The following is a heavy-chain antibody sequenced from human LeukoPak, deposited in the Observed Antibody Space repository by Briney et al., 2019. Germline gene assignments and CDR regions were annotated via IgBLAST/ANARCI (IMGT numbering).Heavy chain of an antibody. CDR2: IGGSGGST. J-gene: IGHJ6*02. CDR3: AKTHSEPGYSSSWSYYYGMDV. V-gene: IGHV3-23*01. Sequence: RGSLRLSCAASGFTFSSYAMSWVRQAPGKGLEWVSAIGGSGGSTYYADSVKGRFTISRDNSKNTLFLQISSLRAEDTAVYYCAKTHSEPGYSSSWSYYYGMDVWGQGTTVTVSS. D-gene: IGHD6-13*01. CDR1: GFTFSSYA.